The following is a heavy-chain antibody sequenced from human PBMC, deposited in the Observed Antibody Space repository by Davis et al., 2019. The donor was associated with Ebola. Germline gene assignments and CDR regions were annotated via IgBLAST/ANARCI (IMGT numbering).Heavy chain of an antibody. CDR1: GFTFSGSA. V-gene: IGHV3-73*01. Sequence: GGSLRLSCAASGFTFSGSAMHWVRQAPGKGLEWVGSITSKANSYATAYAASVKCRFTISRDDSKDTAYLQMNSLKTEDPAVYYCATRGMDVWGQGTTVTVSS. CDR3: ATRGMDV. CDR2: ITSKANSYAT. J-gene: IGHJ6*02.